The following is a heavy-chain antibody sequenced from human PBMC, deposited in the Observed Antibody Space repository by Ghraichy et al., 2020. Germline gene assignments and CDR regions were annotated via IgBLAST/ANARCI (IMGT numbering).Heavy chain of an antibody. CDR3: ARDGDGYYYDY. J-gene: IGHJ4*02. CDR2: IYTGTNT. D-gene: IGHD3-22*01. CDR1: GFTVSGSY. Sequence: GGSLRLSCAASGFTVSGSYMSWVRQAPGKGLEWVSAIYTGTNTYYADSVKGRFTISGDNSKNMLFLQMNSLRAEDTAVYYCARDGDGYYYDYWGQGTLVTVSS. V-gene: IGHV3-53*01.